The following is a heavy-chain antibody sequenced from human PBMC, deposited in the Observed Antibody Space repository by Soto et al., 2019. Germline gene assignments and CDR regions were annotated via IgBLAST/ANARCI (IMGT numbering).Heavy chain of an antibody. CDR1: GGSISSGGYY. Sequence: PSETLSLTCTVSGGSISSGGYYWSWIRQDPGKGLEWIGYIYYSGSTYYNPSLKSRVTISVDTSKNQFSLKLSSVTAADTAVYYCARGGLDIVVVEATDAFDIWGQGTMVTVSS. CDR3: ARGGLDIVVVEATDAFDI. V-gene: IGHV4-31*03. J-gene: IGHJ3*02. D-gene: IGHD2-15*01. CDR2: IYYSGST.